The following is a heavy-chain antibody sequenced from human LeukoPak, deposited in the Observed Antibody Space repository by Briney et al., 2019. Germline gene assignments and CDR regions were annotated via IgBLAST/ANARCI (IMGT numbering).Heavy chain of an antibody. CDR1: GFTFSSYG. CDR2: ISYDGSNK. V-gene: IGHV3-30*18. Sequence: GRSLRLSCAASGFTFSSYGMHWVRQAPGKGLEWVAVISYDGSNKYYADSVKGRFTISRDNAKNSLYLQMNSLRAEDTALYYCAKEDYYYYGMDVWGQGTTVTVSS. J-gene: IGHJ6*02. CDR3: AKEDYYYYGMDV.